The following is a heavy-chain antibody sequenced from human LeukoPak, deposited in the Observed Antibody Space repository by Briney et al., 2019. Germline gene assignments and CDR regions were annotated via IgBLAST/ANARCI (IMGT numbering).Heavy chain of an antibody. Sequence: AASLRLSCAASGFTFSSYAMSWVRQAPGKGLEWVSAISGSGGSTYYADSVKGRFTISRDNSKNTLYLQMNSLRAEDTAVYYCAKDLRWLQYGYWGQGTLVTVSS. CDR2: ISGSGGST. D-gene: IGHD5-24*01. CDR3: AKDLRWLQYGY. V-gene: IGHV3-23*01. J-gene: IGHJ4*02. CDR1: GFTFSSYA.